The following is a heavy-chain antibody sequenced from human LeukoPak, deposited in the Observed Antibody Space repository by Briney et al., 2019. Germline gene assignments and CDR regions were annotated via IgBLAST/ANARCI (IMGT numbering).Heavy chain of an antibody. V-gene: IGHV3-21*01. CDR1: GFTFSSYS. CDR2: ISSSSSSYSYT. Sequence: GGSLRLSCAASGFTFSSYSMHWVRQAPGKGLEWVSSISSSSSSYSYTYYADSVKGRFTISRDNAKNALLLQMNSLRAEDTAVYYCARDLKVGSSSWYESYWGQGTLVTVSS. CDR3: ARDLKVGSSSWYESY. J-gene: IGHJ4*02. D-gene: IGHD6-13*01.